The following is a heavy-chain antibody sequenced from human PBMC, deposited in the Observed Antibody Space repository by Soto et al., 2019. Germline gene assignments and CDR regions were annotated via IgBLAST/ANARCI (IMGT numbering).Heavy chain of an antibody. CDR2: INPSGGST. CDR3: ARDVSGTMVRGRFDYYYGMDV. D-gene: IGHD3-10*01. CDR1: GYTFTSYY. J-gene: IGHJ6*02. Sequence: ASVKVSCKASGYTFTSYYMHWVRQAPGQGLEWMGIINPSGGSTSYAQKFQGRVTMTRDTSTSTVYMELSSLRSEDTAVYYCARDVSGTMVRGRFDYYYGMDVWGQGTTVTVSS. V-gene: IGHV1-46*01.